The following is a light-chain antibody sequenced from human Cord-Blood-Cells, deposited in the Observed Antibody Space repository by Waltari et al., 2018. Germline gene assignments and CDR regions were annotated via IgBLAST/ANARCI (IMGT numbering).Light chain of an antibody. CDR3: QQYYNTPLA. V-gene: IGKV4-1*01. CDR1: QSVLYSSNNKNY. Sequence: DIVMTQSPDSLAVSLGERATLNCKSSQSVLYSSNNKNYLAWYQQKPGQPPKLLIYWASTRESGVPDRFSGSRSGTFFTLTISSLQSGDVAVYYCQQYYNTPLAFGGGTRVEIK. J-gene: IGKJ4*01. CDR2: WAS.